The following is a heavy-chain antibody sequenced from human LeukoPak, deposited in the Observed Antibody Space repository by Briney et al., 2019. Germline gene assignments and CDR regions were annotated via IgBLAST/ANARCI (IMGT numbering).Heavy chain of an antibody. V-gene: IGHV3-23*01. CDR3: AINYYDSSGYKDY. J-gene: IGHJ4*02. Sequence: QPGASLRLSCAASGFTFSSYAMSWVRQAPGKGLEWVSAISGSGGSTYYTDSVKGRFTISRDNSKNTLYLQMNSLRAEDTAVYYCAINYYDSSGYKDYWGQGTLVTVSS. CDR2: ISGSGGST. D-gene: IGHD3-22*01. CDR1: GFTFSSYA.